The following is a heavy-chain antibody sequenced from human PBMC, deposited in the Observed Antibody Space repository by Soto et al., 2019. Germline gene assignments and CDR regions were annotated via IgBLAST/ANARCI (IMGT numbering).Heavy chain of an antibody. J-gene: IGHJ4*02. D-gene: IGHD3-3*01. CDR3: ARDIFGGSYDFLH. CDR2: ISSDGRT. V-gene: IGHV3-66*01. CDR1: GFSVNNLF. Sequence: VQLVESGGGLVQPGGSLRLSCAASGFSVNNLFMTWVRQAPGKGLEWVSVISSDGRTYYADSVKGRFTISRDISKNTLYLAMNSLRPGDTAVYYCARDIFGGSYDFLHGGQGTLVTVSS.